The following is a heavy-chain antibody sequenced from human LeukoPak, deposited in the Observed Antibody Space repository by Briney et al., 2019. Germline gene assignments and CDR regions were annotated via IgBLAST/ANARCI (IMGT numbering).Heavy chain of an antibody. J-gene: IGHJ6*04. CDR3: AKGGLITMVRGEAYYYYGMDV. Sequence: GGSLRLSCAASGFTFSSYAMSWVRQAPGKGLEWVSAFSGSGGSTYYADSVKGRFTISRDNSKNTLYLQMNSLRAEDTAVYYCAKGGLITMVRGEAYYYYGMDVWGKGTTVTVSS. V-gene: IGHV3-23*01. D-gene: IGHD3-10*01. CDR1: GFTFSSYA. CDR2: FSGSGGST.